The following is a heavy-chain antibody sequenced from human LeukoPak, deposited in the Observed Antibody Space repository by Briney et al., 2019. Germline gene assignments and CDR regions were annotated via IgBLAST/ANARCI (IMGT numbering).Heavy chain of an antibody. Sequence: GGSLRLSCAASGFTFSSYAMSWVRQAPGKGLEWVSAISGSGGSTYYADSVKGRFTISRDNSKNALYLQMNSLRAEDTAVYYYAKDVLAAAGETFDYWGQGTLVTVSS. CDR3: AKDVLAAAGETFDY. J-gene: IGHJ4*02. V-gene: IGHV3-23*01. CDR1: GFTFSSYA. CDR2: ISGSGGST. D-gene: IGHD6-13*01.